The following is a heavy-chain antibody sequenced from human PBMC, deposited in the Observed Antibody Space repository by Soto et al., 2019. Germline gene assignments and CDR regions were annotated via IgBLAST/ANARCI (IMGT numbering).Heavy chain of an antibody. CDR3: ASHYYDSSGWNAFDI. Sequence: SVKVSCKASGGTFSSYSISWVRQAPGQGLEWMGGIIPIFGTANYAQKFQGRVTITADKSTSTAYMELSSLRSEDTAVYYCASHYYDSSGWNAFDIWGQGTMVTVSS. V-gene: IGHV1-69*06. CDR2: IIPIFGTA. CDR1: GGTFSSYS. D-gene: IGHD3-22*01. J-gene: IGHJ3*02.